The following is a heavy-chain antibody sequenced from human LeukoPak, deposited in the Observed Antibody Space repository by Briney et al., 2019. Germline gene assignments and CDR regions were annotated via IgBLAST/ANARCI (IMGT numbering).Heavy chain of an antibody. V-gene: IGHV1-18*01. CDR3: ATCHCTNGVCYGECEYFQH. CDR1: GYTFTSYG. CDR2: ISPYTGNT. D-gene: IGHD2-8*01. Sequence: APVKVSCKASGYTFTSYGISWVRQAPGQGLEWMGWISPYTGNTNYAQKFQGRVIVTTDTSTSTAYMELRSLRSDDTAVYYCATCHCTNGVCYGECEYFQHWGQGTLVTVSS. J-gene: IGHJ1*01.